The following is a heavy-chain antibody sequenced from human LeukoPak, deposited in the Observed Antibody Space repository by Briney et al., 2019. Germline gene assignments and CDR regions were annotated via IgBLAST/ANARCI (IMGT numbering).Heavy chain of an antibody. V-gene: IGHV3-23*01. CDR1: GFTFSSYA. J-gene: IGHJ3*02. D-gene: IGHD6-13*01. Sequence: GGSLRLSCAASGFTFSSYAMSWVRQAPGKGLEWVSAINNHGGSTYYADSVKGRFTISRDNSKNTLYLQMNSLRAEDTALYYCAKAGWYSSKSYATYDDAIDIWGQGTLVTVSS. CDR2: INNHGGST. CDR3: AKAGWYSSKSYATYDDAIDI.